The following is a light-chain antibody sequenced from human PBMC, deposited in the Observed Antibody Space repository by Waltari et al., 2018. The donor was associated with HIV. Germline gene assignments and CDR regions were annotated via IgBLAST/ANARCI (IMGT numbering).Light chain of an antibody. V-gene: IGLV1-40*01. CDR2: RVH. CDR1: SSNIGARARFD. Sequence: QSVLTQPPSVSGAPGQRVTIYCTGSSSNIGARARFDVHWYQQLPGTAPKLLIVRVHIRPSGVPYRCSGSKSGASASLAITGLQAEDEADYYCQSYDTSLSGSVFGGGTKLTVL. J-gene: IGLJ3*02. CDR3: QSYDTSLSGSV.